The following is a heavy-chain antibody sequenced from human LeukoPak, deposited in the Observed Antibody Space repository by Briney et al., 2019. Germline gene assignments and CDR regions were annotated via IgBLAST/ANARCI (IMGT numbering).Heavy chain of an antibody. Sequence: GGSLRLPCATSGFTFSTYNMNWVSQAPGKGLEWVSSISSSSSYIYYADSVKGRFTISRDNANNSLYLQMNSLRAEDTAFYYCGRELYGSASKILDYWGQGTLVTVSS. V-gene: IGHV3-21*01. CDR3: GRELYGSASKILDY. J-gene: IGHJ4*02. CDR1: GFTFSTYN. CDR2: ISSSSSYI. D-gene: IGHD3-10*01.